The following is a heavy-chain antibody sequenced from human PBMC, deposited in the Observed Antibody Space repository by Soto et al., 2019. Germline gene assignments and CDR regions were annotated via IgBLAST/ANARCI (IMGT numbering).Heavy chain of an antibody. CDR1: GFTFSTYW. CDR3: ARDRSDILTGYNDAFDI. J-gene: IGHJ3*02. Sequence: EVQLVESGGGLVQPGGSLRLSCAASGFTFSTYWMSWARQAPGKGPEWVATMKYDGSEKYYVDSVKGRFTISRDNAKNSLFLQMNSLRAEDTAVYYCARDRSDILTGYNDAFDIWGQGTMVTVSS. CDR2: MKYDGSEK. D-gene: IGHD3-9*01. V-gene: IGHV3-7*03.